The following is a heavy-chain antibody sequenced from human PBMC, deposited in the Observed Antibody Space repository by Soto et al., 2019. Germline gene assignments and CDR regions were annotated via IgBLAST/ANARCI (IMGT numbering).Heavy chain of an antibody. CDR3: ARRSIVVVLPPPAWYIAY. D-gene: IGHD2-2*01. CDR1: GYTFTSYG. J-gene: IGHJ4*02. Sequence: GASVKVSCKASGYTFTSYGISWVRQAPGQGLEWMGWISAYNGNTNYAQKLQGRVTMTTDTSTSTAYMELRSLRSDDTAVYYCARRSIVVVLPPPAWYIAYWGQGTLVTVSS. CDR2: ISAYNGNT. V-gene: IGHV1-18*01.